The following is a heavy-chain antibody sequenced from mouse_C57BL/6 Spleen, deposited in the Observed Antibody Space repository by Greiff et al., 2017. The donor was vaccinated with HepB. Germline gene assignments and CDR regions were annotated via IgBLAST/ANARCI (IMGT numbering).Heavy chain of an antibody. J-gene: IGHJ1*03. CDR2: INPGSGGT. D-gene: IGHD2-4*01. CDR3: ARGHYDYDDWYFDV. CDR1: GYAFTNYL. Sequence: VQLQQSGAELVRPGTSVKVSCKASGYAFTNYLIEWVKQRPGQGLEWIGVINPGSGGTNYNEKFKGKATLTADKSSSTAYMQRSSLTSEDSAVYFCARGHYDYDDWYFDVWGTGTTVTVSS. V-gene: IGHV1-54*01.